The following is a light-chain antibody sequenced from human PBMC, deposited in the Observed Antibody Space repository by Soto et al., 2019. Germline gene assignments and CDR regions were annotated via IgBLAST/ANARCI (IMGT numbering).Light chain of an antibody. CDR3: QQYNGYSRT. V-gene: IGKV1-5*03. Sequence: DILLTPSPSSLTASVRDRVTITCRASQSINNWLAWYQQKPGKAPKLLIYKTSDLESGVPSRFSGSGSGTEFTLTISSMQPDDFATFYCQQYNGYSRTFGQGTKVDIK. CDR2: KTS. CDR1: QSINNW. J-gene: IGKJ1*01.